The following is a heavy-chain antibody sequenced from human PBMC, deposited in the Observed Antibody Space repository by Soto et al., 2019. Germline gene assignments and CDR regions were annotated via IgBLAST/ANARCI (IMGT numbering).Heavy chain of an antibody. CDR3: VRFLSLYSSGWYWFDF. Sequence: ASVKVSCKASGYTFTSYGISWVRQAPGQGLEWMGWISAYNGNTNYAQKLQGRVTMTTDTSTSTAYMELRSLRSDDTAVYYCVRFLSLYSSGWYWFDFWGQGTLVTVSS. CDR2: ISAYNGNT. CDR1: GYTFTSYG. D-gene: IGHD6-19*01. V-gene: IGHV1-18*01. J-gene: IGHJ5*01.